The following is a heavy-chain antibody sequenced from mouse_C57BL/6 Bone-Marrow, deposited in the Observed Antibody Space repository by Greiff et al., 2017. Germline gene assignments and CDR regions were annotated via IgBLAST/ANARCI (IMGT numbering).Heavy chain of an antibody. CDR3: ARPITTVVDPDY. V-gene: IGHV1-50*01. D-gene: IGHD1-1*01. J-gene: IGHJ2*01. Sequence: VQLQQPGAELVKPGASVKLSCKASGYTFTSYWMQWVKQRPGQGLEWIGEIDPSDSYTNYNQKFKGKATLTVDTSSSTAYMQLSSLTSEDSAVYYCARPITTVVDPDYWGQGTTLTVSS. CDR1: GYTFTSYW. CDR2: IDPSDSYT.